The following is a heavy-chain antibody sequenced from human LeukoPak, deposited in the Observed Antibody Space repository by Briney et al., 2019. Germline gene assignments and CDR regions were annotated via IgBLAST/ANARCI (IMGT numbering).Heavy chain of an antibody. CDR1: GFTFSNYA. V-gene: IGHV3-48*01. D-gene: IGHD3-9*01. CDR3: ARCRRRGVLRYFDWLEDTPGSPCYFDY. J-gene: IGHJ4*02. Sequence: PGGSLRLSCAASGFTFSNYAMSWVRQAPGKGLEWVSYISSSSSTIYYADSVKGRFTISRDNAKNSLYLQMNSLRAEDTAVYYCARCRRRGVLRYFDWLEDTPGSPCYFDYWGQGTLVTVSS. CDR2: ISSSSSTI.